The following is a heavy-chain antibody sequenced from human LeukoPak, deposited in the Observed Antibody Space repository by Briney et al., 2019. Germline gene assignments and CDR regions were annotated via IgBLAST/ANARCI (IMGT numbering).Heavy chain of an antibody. D-gene: IGHD6-19*01. V-gene: IGHV3-23*01. J-gene: IGHJ5*02. CDR3: AKVIIAVAGTKGAFDP. CDR2: ISGSGGST. Sequence: GGSLRLSCAASGFTFSSYAMSWVRQAPGKGLEWVSAISGSGGSTYYADSVKGRFTISRDNSKNTLYLQMNSLRAEDTAVYYCAKVIIAVAGTKGAFDPWGQGTLVTVSS. CDR1: GFTFSSYA.